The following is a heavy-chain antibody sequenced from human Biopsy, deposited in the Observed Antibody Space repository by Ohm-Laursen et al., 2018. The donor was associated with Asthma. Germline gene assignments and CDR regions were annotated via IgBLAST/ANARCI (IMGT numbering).Heavy chain of an antibody. CDR3: ARTYFDFLTGQVHDAFAM. CDR1: GYTFINYA. J-gene: IGHJ3*02. Sequence: SVKVSCKASGYTFINYAIHWVRQAPGHSLEWMGWINAANGNTKHSQKFQGRLTISRDTSASTAYMDLSSLRSEDTAVYYCARTYFDFLTGQVHDAFAMWGQGTMVTVSS. V-gene: IGHV1-3*01. CDR2: INAANGNT. D-gene: IGHD3-9*01.